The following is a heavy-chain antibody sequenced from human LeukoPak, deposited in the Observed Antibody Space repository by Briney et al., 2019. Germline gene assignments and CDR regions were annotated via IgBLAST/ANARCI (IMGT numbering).Heavy chain of an antibody. CDR1: GGSSSSYY. D-gene: IGHD5-18*01. CDR3: ARTTEGGYTYGYFYYYYMDV. Sequence: PSETLSLTCTVSGGSSSSYYWSWIRQPPGKGLEWIGYIYYSGSTNYNPSLKSRVTISVDTSKNQFSLKLTSVTAADTAVYYCARTTEGGYTYGYFYYYYMDVWGKGTTVTISS. J-gene: IGHJ6*03. CDR2: IYYSGST. V-gene: IGHV4-59*01.